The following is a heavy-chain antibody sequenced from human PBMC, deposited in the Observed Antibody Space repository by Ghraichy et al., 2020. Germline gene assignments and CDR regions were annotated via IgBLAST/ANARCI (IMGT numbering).Heavy chain of an antibody. Sequence: SETLSLTCTVSGGSISSYYWSWIQQPPGKGLEWIVYIYTSGSTNYNPSLKSRVTISVDTSKNQFSLKLSSVTAADTAVYYCARQHMGSGWYGGDAFDIWGQGTMVTVSS. J-gene: IGHJ3*02. D-gene: IGHD6-19*01. CDR1: GGSISSYY. CDR3: ARQHMGSGWYGGDAFDI. CDR2: IYTSGST. V-gene: IGHV4-4*09.